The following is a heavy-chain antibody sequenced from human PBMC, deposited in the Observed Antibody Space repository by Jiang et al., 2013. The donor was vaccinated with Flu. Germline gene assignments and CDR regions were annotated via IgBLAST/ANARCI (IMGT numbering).Heavy chain of an antibody. V-gene: IGHV3-33*01. CDR1: GFTFSSYG. D-gene: IGHD2-21*02. Sequence: VQLLESGGGLVQPGRSLRLSCAASGFTFSSYGMHWVRQAPGKGLEWVAVIWYDGSNKYYADSVKGRFTISRDNSKNTLYLQMNSLRAEDTAVYYCARANCGGDCYLYYFDYWGQGTLVTVSS. CDR2: IWYDGSNK. J-gene: IGHJ4*02. CDR3: ARANCGGDCYLYYFDY.